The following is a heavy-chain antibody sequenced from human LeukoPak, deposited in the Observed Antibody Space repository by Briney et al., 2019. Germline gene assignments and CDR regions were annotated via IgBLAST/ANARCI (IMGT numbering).Heavy chain of an antibody. D-gene: IGHD3-10*01. J-gene: IGHJ4*02. CDR3: ARGPSYYYGSGSYWLDY. CDR1: GFTFSSYA. Sequence: GSLRLSCAASGFTFSSYAMHWVRQAPGKGLEWVAVISYDGSNKYYADSVKGRFTISRDNSKNTLYLQMNSLRAEDTAVYYCARGPSYYYGSGSYWLDYWGQGTLVTVSS. CDR2: ISYDGSNK. V-gene: IGHV3-30-3*01.